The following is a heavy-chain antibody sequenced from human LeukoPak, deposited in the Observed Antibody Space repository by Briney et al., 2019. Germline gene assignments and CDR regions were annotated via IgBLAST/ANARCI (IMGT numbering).Heavy chain of an antibody. CDR2: IRYDGSNK. D-gene: IGHD7-27*01. V-gene: IGHV3-30*02. Sequence: PGGSLRLSCAVSGLTVSSHDMNWVRQAPGKGLEWVAFIRYDGSNKYYADSVKGRFTISRDNSKNTLYLQMNSLRAEDTAVYYCAKDWGSTDYWGQGTLVTVSS. CDR1: GLTVSSHD. CDR3: AKDWGSTDY. J-gene: IGHJ4*02.